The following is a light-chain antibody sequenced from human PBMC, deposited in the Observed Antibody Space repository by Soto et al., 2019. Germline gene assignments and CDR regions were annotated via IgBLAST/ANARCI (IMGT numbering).Light chain of an antibody. J-gene: IGKJ5*01. CDR2: DAS. CDR3: QQFGSSPIT. Sequence: EIVLTQSPATLSLSPGDRATLSCRTSQTVSSTYFAWYQQRPGQAPRLLFSDASTRATGIPDRFSCSGSGRDFTLTISRLEPEDSALYYCQQFGSSPITFGQGTRLEIK. V-gene: IGKV3-20*01. CDR1: QTVSSTY.